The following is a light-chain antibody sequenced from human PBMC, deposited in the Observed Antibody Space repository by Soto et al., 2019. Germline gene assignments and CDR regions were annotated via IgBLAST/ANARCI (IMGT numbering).Light chain of an antibody. CDR1: SSDIGGYNY. CDR2: EVT. Sequence: HSALTQPASVSGSPGQSITISCTGTSSDIGGYNYVSWYQQHPGKAPKLMISEVTNRPSGVSNRFSGSKSGNTASLTISGLQTEDEADYYCCSYTTTSTPFVFGTGTKVTVL. CDR3: CSYTTTSTPFV. V-gene: IGLV2-14*01. J-gene: IGLJ1*01.